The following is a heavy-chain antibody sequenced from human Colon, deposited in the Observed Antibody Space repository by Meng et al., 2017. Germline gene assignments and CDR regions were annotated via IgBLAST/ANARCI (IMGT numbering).Heavy chain of an antibody. V-gene: IGHV1-46*01. D-gene: IGHD4-23*01. CDR1: GYTFTNYY. CDR2: INPSGGST. Sequence: ASVKVSCKASGYTFTNYYMHWVRQAPGQGLEWMGVINPSGGSTNYAHKFQGRLTMTRDTSTSTVYMELSSLRSEDTAVYYCARGDGGNGSDYWGQGTLVTVSS. J-gene: IGHJ4*02. CDR3: ARGDGGNGSDY.